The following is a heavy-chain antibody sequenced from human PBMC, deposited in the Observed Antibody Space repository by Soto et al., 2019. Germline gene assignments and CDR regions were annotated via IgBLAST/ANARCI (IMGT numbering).Heavy chain of an antibody. CDR3: AKGLLTMIVVVTNDY. J-gene: IGHJ4*02. D-gene: IGHD3-22*01. V-gene: IGHV3-23*01. CDR1: GFTFSSYA. CDR2: ISGSGGST. Sequence: GGSLRLSCAASGFTFSSYAMSWVRQAPGKGLEWVSAISGSGGSTYYADSVKGRFTSSRDISKNTLYLQMNSLRAEDTAVYYCAKGLLTMIVVVTNDYWGQGTLVTVSS.